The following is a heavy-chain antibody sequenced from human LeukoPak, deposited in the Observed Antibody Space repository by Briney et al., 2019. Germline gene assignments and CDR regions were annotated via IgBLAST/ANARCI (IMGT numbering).Heavy chain of an antibody. Sequence: GGSLRLSCSASGFTFSSYAIHWVRQAPGKGLEYVSGIGNKGGSTHYADSVRGRFTISRDNSKDTVYLQMSNLRPEDTAVYYCVRFSGYDCFDYWGQGTLVTVSS. CDR1: GFTFSSYA. CDR3: VRFSGYDCFDY. V-gene: IGHV3-64D*06. CDR2: IGNKGGST. J-gene: IGHJ4*02. D-gene: IGHD5-12*01.